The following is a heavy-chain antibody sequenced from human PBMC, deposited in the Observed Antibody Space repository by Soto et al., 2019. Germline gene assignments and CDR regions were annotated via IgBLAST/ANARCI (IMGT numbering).Heavy chain of an antibody. J-gene: IGHJ6*02. CDR3: ARVSGAYFPSGMDV. Sequence: QVQLQESGPGLVKPSGTLSLTCAVSGGSISSSNWWSWVRQPPGKGLEWIGEIYHSGSTNYNPSLTSRVTISVDKSTNQFALSLSSVTAADTAVYYCARVSGAYFPSGMDVWGQGTTVTVSS. V-gene: IGHV4-4*02. D-gene: IGHD2-8*02. CDR1: GGSISSSNW. CDR2: IYHSGST.